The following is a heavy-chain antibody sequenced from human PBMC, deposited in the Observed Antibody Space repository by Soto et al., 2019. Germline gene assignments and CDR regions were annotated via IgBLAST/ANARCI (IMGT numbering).Heavy chain of an antibody. J-gene: IGHJ5*02. CDR3: ARVAVAARPRWYNWFDP. CDR1: GYTFTDYD. CDR2: MNPNSGET. D-gene: IGHD2-15*01. V-gene: IGHV1-8*01. Sequence: VKVSCKTSGYTFTDYDINWVRQATGQGLEWIGWMNPNSGETGYAQKFQGRVTMTRSASLSTAYLELSSLRSEDTAVYYCARVAVAARPRWYNWFDPWGQGTLVTVSS.